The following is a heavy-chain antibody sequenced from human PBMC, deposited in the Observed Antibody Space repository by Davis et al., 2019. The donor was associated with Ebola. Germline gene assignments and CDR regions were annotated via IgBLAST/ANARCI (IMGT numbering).Heavy chain of an antibody. D-gene: IGHD2-15*01. Sequence: SVKVSCKASGGTFSSYTISWVRQAPGQGLESMGRIIPILGIANYAQKFQGRVTITADKSTSTAYMELSSLGSEDTAVYYCARDMEGIPAWGQGTLVTVSS. CDR1: GGTFSSYT. CDR3: ARDMEGIPA. CDR2: IIPILGIA. J-gene: IGHJ4*02. V-gene: IGHV1-69*02.